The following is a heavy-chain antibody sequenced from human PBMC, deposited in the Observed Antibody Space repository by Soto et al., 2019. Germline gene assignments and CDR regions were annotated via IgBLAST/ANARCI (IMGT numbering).Heavy chain of an antibody. D-gene: IGHD2-21*02. Sequence: EVQLVESGGGLVQPGGSLRVSCAASGFTFSSYWMHWVRQAPGKGLEWVSRMNMDGNRISYVDSVKGRCTISRDNAKNTFYMEMNSARVEDTAVYYCVRGDGDRYDGHGYLGRNWGQGSLVTVSS. CDR3: VRGDGDRYDGHGYLGRN. V-gene: IGHV3-74*01. J-gene: IGHJ4*02. CDR2: MNMDGNRI. CDR1: GFTFSSYW.